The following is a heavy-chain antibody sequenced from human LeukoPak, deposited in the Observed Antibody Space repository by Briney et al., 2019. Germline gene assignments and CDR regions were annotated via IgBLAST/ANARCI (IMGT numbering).Heavy chain of an antibody. V-gene: IGHV1-2*06. CDR1: GYTFTDSY. Sequence: DSVKVSCKTSGYTFTDSYIHWVRQAPGQGLEWMGRINPNSGDPNYAQKFQGRVTMTRDTSISTAYMELSRLRSDDTAVYYCAREMKGSFRFDPWGQGTLVTVSS. CDR3: AREMKGSFRFDP. J-gene: IGHJ5*02. CDR2: INPNSGDP.